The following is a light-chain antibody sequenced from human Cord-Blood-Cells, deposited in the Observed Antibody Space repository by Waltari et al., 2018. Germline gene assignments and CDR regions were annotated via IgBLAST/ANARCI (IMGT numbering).Light chain of an antibody. J-gene: IGLJ2*01. CDR1: SSDVGGYNY. Sequence: QSALPQPPSASGSPGQSVTISCTGTSSDVGGYNYVSWYQQHPGTAPKLMIYEVSKRPSGCPDRFAGSKAGNSASLTVTGLLADDEADYDCSSYAGSNNLVFGGGAKLTVL. CDR2: EVS. V-gene: IGLV2-8*01. CDR3: SSYAGSNNLV.